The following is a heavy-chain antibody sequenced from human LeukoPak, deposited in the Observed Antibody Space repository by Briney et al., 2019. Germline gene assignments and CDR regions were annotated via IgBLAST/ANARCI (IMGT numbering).Heavy chain of an antibody. Sequence: PSETLSLTCAVYGGSFSGYYWSWIRQPPGKGLEWIGEINHSGSTNYNPSLKSRVTISVDTSKNQFSLKLSSVTAADTAVYYCARGRGYYGLGSYRGLDYWGQGTLVTVSS. J-gene: IGHJ4*02. D-gene: IGHD3-10*01. CDR3: ARGRGYYGLGSYRGLDY. CDR1: GGSFSGYY. CDR2: INHSGST. V-gene: IGHV4-34*01.